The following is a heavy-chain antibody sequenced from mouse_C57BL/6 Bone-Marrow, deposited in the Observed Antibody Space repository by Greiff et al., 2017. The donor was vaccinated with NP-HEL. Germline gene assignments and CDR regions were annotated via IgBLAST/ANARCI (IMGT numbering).Heavy chain of an antibody. J-gene: IGHJ2*01. Sequence: EVKLVESGGDLVKPGGSLTLSCAASGFTFSSYGMSWVRQTPDKRLEWVATISSGGSYTYYPASVKGRFTISRDNAKNTLYLQMSSLKSEDTAMYYCARRYYDYGRYYFDYWGQGTTLTVSS. CDR2: ISSGGSYT. CDR1: GFTFSSYG. CDR3: ARRYYDYGRYYFDY. D-gene: IGHD2-4*01. V-gene: IGHV5-6*02.